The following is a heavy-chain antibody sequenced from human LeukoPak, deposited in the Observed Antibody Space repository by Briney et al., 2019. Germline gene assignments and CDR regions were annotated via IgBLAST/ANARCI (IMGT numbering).Heavy chain of an antibody. J-gene: IGHJ4*02. V-gene: IGHV1-2*02. CDR2: INPNSGGT. Sequence: ASVKVSCKASGGTFSSYAISWVRQAPGQGLEWMGWINPNSGGTNYAQRFQGRVTMTRDTSISTAYMELSRLRSDDTAVYYCARDPLGYCSGGSCYIMGQFDYWGQGTLVTVSS. CDR1: GGTFSSYA. D-gene: IGHD2-15*01. CDR3: ARDPLGYCSGGSCYIMGQFDY.